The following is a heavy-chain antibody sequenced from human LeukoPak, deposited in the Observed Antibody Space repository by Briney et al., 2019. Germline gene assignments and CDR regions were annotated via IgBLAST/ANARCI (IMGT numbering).Heavy chain of an antibody. Sequence: PSETLSLTCTVPGGSISSYYWSWVRQPPGRGLEWIGHIYYSGNTNYNPSLKGRVTISVDTSKNHFSLKLRSVTAADTAVYYCARRGSGSYSRFDYWGQGTLVTVSS. CDR2: IYYSGNT. D-gene: IGHD3-10*01. V-gene: IGHV4-59*08. CDR3: ARRGSGSYSRFDY. J-gene: IGHJ4*02. CDR1: GGSISSYY.